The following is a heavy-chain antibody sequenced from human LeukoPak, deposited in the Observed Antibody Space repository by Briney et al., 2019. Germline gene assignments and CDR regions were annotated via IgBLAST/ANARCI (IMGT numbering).Heavy chain of an antibody. V-gene: IGHV4-59*08. CDR3: ARQNYDVRAYRYYGVDV. J-gene: IGHJ6*02. D-gene: IGHD3-22*01. CDR1: GGSISTFY. CDR2: IFHTGST. Sequence: PSETLSLTCTVSGGSISTFYWSWIRQSPVKGLEWIGYIFHTGSTDYNPSLKSRVTISVDTSKNPFSLKLSSVTAADTAVYYCARQNYDVRAYRYYGVDVWGQGTTVTVSS.